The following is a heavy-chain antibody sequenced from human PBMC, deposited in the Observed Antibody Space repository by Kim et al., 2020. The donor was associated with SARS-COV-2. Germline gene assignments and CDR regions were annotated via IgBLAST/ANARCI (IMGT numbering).Heavy chain of an antibody. CDR1: GFTFSSYA. V-gene: IGHV3-30-3*01. D-gene: IGHD6-19*01. CDR2: ISYDGSNK. Sequence: GGSLRLSCAASGFTFSSYAMHWVRQAPGKGLEWVAVISYDGSNKYYADSVKGRFTISRDNSKNTLYLQMNSLRAEDTAVYYCARDRKQWQDYYYYYGMDVWGQGTTVTVSS. CDR3: ARDRKQWQDYYYYYGMDV. J-gene: IGHJ6*02.